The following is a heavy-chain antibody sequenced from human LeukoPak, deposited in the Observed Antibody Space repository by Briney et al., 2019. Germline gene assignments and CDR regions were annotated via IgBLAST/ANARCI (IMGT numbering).Heavy chain of an antibody. CDR2: INHSGST. Sequence: PSETLSLTCAVYGGSFSGYYWSWIRQPPGKGLEWIGEINHSGSTNYNPSLKSRVTISVDTSKNQFSLKLSSVTAADTAVYYCARATYYYDSSGYKASNWFDPWGQGTLVTVSS. CDR3: ARATYYYDSSGYKASNWFDP. D-gene: IGHD3-22*01. V-gene: IGHV4-34*01. J-gene: IGHJ5*02. CDR1: GGSFSGYY.